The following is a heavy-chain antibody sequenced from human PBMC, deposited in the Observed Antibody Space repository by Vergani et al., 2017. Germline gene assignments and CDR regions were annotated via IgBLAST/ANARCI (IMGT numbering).Heavy chain of an antibody. Sequence: EVPLVQSGAAVKKPGESLKISCKGSGYSFTSYWIGWVRQMPGKGLEWMGIIYPGDSDTRYSPSFQGQVTISADKSISTAYLQWSSLKASDTAMYYCARVGWSYYDSSGYYYAPGGWFDPWGQGTLVTVSS. CDR1: GYSFTSYW. D-gene: IGHD3-22*01. V-gene: IGHV5-51*01. CDR2: IYPGDSDT. J-gene: IGHJ5*02. CDR3: ARVGWSYYDSSGYYYAPGGWFDP.